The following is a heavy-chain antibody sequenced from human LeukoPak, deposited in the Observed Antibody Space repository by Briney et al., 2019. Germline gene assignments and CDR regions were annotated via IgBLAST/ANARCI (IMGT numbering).Heavy chain of an antibody. D-gene: IGHD3-9*01. CDR2: IRYDGGNK. CDR1: GFTFTNFG. J-gene: IGHJ4*02. Sequence: GGSLRLSCAASGFTFTNFGMYWVRQAPGKGLEWVAFIRYDGGNKYYADSVKGRFTISRDNSKNTLYLQMDSLRAEDTAVYYCARGPYYNILTGFRGRNLGFDYWGQGSLVTVSS. CDR3: ARGPYYNILTGFRGRNLGFDY. V-gene: IGHV3-30*02.